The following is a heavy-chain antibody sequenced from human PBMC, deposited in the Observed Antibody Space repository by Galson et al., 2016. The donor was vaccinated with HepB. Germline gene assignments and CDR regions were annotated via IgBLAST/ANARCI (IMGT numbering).Heavy chain of an antibody. CDR2: IRSSSKTI. Sequence: SLRLSCAASGFTFSSYSMNWVRQAPGKGLEWVSYIRSSSKTIYYADSLKGRFTISRDNAKNSLFLQMKSLRDEDTAVYYCARGFWFGLGRKYGMDVWGQGTTVTVSS. D-gene: IGHD3-10*01. V-gene: IGHV3-48*02. J-gene: IGHJ6*02. CDR3: ARGFWFGLGRKYGMDV. CDR1: GFTFSSYS.